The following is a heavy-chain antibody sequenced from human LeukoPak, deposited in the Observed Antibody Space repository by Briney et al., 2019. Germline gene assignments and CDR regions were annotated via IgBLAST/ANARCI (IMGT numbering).Heavy chain of an antibody. CDR1: GYTFIHYH. J-gene: IGHJ3*02. D-gene: IGHD3-3*01. CDR3: TRRLIYGDDAFDI. CDR2: LNPNNGDT. V-gene: IGHV1-8*01. Sequence: ASVKVSCKTPGYTFIHYHINWVRQASGQSLEWMGWLNPNNGDTGYSQSLQGRVIMTSNTSISTAYLELNSLRSEDTAMYYCTRRLIYGDDAFDIWGPGTMVTVSS.